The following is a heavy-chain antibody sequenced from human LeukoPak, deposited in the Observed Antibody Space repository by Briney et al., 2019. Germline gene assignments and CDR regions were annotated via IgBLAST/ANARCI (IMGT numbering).Heavy chain of an antibody. D-gene: IGHD3-3*01. CDR2: ISGSGGST. CDR3: AKRPYYDFWSGYSY. CDR1: GFTFSSYA. V-gene: IGHV3-23*01. Sequence: GGSLRLSCAASGFTFSSYAVSWVRQAPGKGLEWVSAISGSGGSTYYADSVKGRFTISRDNSKNTLYLQMNSLRAEDTAVYYCAKRPYYDFWSGYSYWGQGTLVTVSS. J-gene: IGHJ4*02.